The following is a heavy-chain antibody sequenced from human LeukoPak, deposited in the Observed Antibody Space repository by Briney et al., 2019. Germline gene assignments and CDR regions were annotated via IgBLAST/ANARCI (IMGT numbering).Heavy chain of an antibody. V-gene: IGHV4-34*01. CDR2: INHSGST. J-gene: IGHJ4*02. Sequence: SETLSLTCAVYGGSFSGYYWSWIRQPPGKGLEWIGEINHSGSTNYNPSLKSRVTISVDTSKNQFSLKLGSVTAADTAVYYCANTTGATGLGPDYRGQGTLVTVSS. D-gene: IGHD1-1*01. CDR3: ANTTGATGLGPDY. CDR1: GGSFSGYY.